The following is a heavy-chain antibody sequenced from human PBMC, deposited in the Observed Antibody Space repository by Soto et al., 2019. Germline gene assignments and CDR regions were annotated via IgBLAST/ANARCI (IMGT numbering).Heavy chain of an antibody. CDR1: GYTFTSYY. J-gene: IGHJ4*02. CDR2: ISAYNGNT. Sequence: GASVKVSCKASGYTFTSYYMHWVRQAPGQGLEWMGWISAYNGNTNYAQKLQGRVTMTTDTSTSTAYMELRSLRSDDTAVYYCARVSIAAAGVTFVYWGQGTLVTVSS. D-gene: IGHD6-13*01. CDR3: ARVSIAAAGVTFVY. V-gene: IGHV1-18*04.